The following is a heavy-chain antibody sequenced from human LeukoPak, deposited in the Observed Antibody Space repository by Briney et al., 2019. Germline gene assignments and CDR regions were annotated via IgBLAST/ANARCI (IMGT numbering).Heavy chain of an antibody. Sequence: GGSLRLSCTVSGFRVSDYYMSWVRQAPGKGLEWVGLIRDSGEAFYADFVRGRFAISRDESANTLYLQMNSLRVEDAAVYFCASDWGAVQDGVESDPWGQGTPVIVSS. CDR3: ASDWGAVQDGVESDP. CDR1: GFRVSDYY. D-gene: IGHD3-16*01. CDR2: IRDSGEA. J-gene: IGHJ5*02. V-gene: IGHV3-66*02.